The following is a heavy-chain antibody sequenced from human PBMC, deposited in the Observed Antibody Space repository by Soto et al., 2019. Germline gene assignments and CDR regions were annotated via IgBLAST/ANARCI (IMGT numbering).Heavy chain of an antibody. J-gene: IGHJ5*02. CDR2: VNHRGST. Sequence: QAQLQQWGAGLLKPSETLSPTCAVYGGSFSGYYWSWIRQPPGKGLEWIGEVNHRGSTNYNPFLKSRVTLIVDPSKHQLSLQLDAVTDADTAVYYCASAIRRITMVRGVDGWFDPRGQGNLVPVSP. CDR3: ASAIRRITMVRGVDGWFDP. V-gene: IGHV4-34*01. CDR1: GGSFSGYY. D-gene: IGHD3-10*01.